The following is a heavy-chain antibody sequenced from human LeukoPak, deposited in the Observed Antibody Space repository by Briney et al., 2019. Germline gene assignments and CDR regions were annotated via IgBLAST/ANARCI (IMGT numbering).Heavy chain of an antibody. Sequence: SETLSLTCTVSGGSISSGSYYWSWIRQPAGKGLEWIGRIYTSGSTNYNPSLKSRVTISVDTSKNQFSLKLSSVTAADTAVYYCARGDRYYYYMDVWGKGTTVTISS. CDR2: IYTSGST. CDR1: GGSISSGSYY. CDR3: ARGDRYYYYMDV. V-gene: IGHV4-61*02. J-gene: IGHJ6*03.